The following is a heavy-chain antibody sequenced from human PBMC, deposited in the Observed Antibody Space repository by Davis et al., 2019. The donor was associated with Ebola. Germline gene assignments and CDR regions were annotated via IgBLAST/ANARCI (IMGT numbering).Heavy chain of an antibody. Sequence: GESLKISCAASGFTFSINGMHWVRQAPGKGLQWVAVVSYDGRHKYYADSVKGRFTISRDNSKNTFNLQMNSLTAEDTAVYYCARDIGYSDGWPDYYYYGMDVWGQGTTVTVSS. D-gene: IGHD6-19*01. CDR3: ARDIGYSDGWPDYYYYGMDV. CDR1: GFTFSING. V-gene: IGHV3-30*03. J-gene: IGHJ6*02. CDR2: VSYDGRHK.